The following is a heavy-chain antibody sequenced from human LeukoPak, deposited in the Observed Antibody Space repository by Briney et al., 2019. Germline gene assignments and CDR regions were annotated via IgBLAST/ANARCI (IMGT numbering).Heavy chain of an antibody. CDR1: GGSFSGYY. V-gene: IGHV4-34*01. CDR3: ARVVGIHFDC. Sequence: SETLSLTCAVYGGSFSGYYWSWIRQPPGKGLEWIGEINHSGSTNYNPSLKSRVTISVDTSKNQFSLKLSSVTAADTAVYYCARVVGIHFDCWGQGTLVTVSS. D-gene: IGHD1-26*01. CDR2: INHSGST. J-gene: IGHJ4*02.